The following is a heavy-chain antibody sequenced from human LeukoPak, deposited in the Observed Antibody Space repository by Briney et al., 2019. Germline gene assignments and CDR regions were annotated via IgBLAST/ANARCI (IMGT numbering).Heavy chain of an antibody. J-gene: IGHJ4*02. CDR3: VLELPDFDY. CDR1: GFTFSSYS. D-gene: IGHD1-26*01. CDR2: ISSSSSTI. V-gene: IGHV3-48*01. Sequence: GGSLRLSCAASGFTFSSYSMNWVRQAPGKGLEWVSYISSSSSTIYYADSVKGRFNISRDNAKNSLYLQMNSLRAEDTAVYYCVLELPDFDYWGQGTLVTVSS.